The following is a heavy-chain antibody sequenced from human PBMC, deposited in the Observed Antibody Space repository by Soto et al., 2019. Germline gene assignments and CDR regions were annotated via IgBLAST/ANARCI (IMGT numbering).Heavy chain of an antibody. V-gene: IGHV3-11*01. CDR3: ARGPYDYVWGSDPPHFDY. J-gene: IGHJ4*02. CDR1: GFTFSDYY. CDR2: ISSSGSTI. D-gene: IGHD3-16*02. Sequence: QVQLVESGGGLVKPGGSLRLSCAASGFTFSDYYMCWIRQAPGKGLEWVSYISSSGSTIYYADSVKGRFTISRDNAKNSXXLQMNSLRDEDTAVYYCARGPYDYVWGSDPPHFDYWGQGTLVTVSS.